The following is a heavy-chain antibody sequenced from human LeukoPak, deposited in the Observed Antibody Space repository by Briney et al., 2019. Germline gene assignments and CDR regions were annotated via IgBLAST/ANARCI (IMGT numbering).Heavy chain of an antibody. CDR2: INHSGST. CDR1: GGSISGYY. J-gene: IGHJ4*02. CDR3: ARGSWGRSFIYYDSSGYYHY. Sequence: PSETLSLTCTVSGGSISGYYWSWIRQPPGKGLEWIGEINHSGSTNYNPSLKSRVTISVDTSKNQFSLKLSSVTAADTAVYYCARGSWGRSFIYYDSSGYYHYWGQGTLVTVSS. D-gene: IGHD3-22*01. V-gene: IGHV4-34*01.